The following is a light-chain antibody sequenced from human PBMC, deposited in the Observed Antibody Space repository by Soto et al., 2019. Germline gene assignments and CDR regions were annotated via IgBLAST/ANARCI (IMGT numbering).Light chain of an antibody. CDR3: QQYDNLPLT. CDR1: QYISNY. Sequence: DIRMTQSTSSLYASVGDRVTITCQASQYISNYLNWYQQKPGQAPRLLIYDASNLETGVPSRFSGSGSGTDFTFTISSLQPEDVATYYCQQYDNLPLTFGPGTKVDIE. V-gene: IGKV1-33*01. CDR2: DAS. J-gene: IGKJ3*01.